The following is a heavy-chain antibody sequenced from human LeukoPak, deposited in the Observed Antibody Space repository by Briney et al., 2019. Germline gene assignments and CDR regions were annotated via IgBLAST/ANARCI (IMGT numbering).Heavy chain of an antibody. CDR3: ARYLLWFGELPLFDY. CDR1: GFTFSSYS. CDR2: ISSSSSYI. D-gene: IGHD3-10*01. J-gene: IGHJ4*02. V-gene: IGHV3-21*01. Sequence: PGGSLRLSCAASGFTFSSYSMNWVRQAPGKGLEWVSSISSSSSYIYYADSVKGRFTISRDNAKNSLYLQMNSLRAEDTAVYYCARYLLWFGELPLFDYWGQGTLVTVSS.